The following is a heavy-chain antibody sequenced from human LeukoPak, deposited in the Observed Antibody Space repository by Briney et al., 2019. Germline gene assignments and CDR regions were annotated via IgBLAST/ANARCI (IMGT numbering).Heavy chain of an antibody. CDR3: ARGLPFGGWPDYAEYFEH. V-gene: IGHV1-18*01. CDR1: GYTYTSHG. J-gene: IGHJ1*01. D-gene: IGHD6-19*01. CDR2: INAYNGNT. Sequence: ASVKDSCKASGYTYTSHGMNWVRPAPGQGREWMGWINAYNGNTNYAQKLQGRVTMTTDTSTSTAYMELSSLRSEDTAVYYCARGLPFGGWPDYAEYFEHWGQGTLVTVSS.